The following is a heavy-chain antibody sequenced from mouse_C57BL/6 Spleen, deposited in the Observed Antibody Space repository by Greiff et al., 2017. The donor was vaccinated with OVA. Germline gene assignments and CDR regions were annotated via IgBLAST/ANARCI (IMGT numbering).Heavy chain of an antibody. CDR2: ISDGGSYT. V-gene: IGHV5-4*01. Sequence: EVKLQESGGGLVKPGGSLKLSCAASGFTFSSYAMSWVRQTPEKRLEWVATISDGGSYTYYPDNVKGRFTISRDNAKNNLYLQMSHLKSEDTAMYYCARDPSSDAMDYWGQGTSVTVSS. J-gene: IGHJ4*01. D-gene: IGHD3-2*02. CDR3: ARDPSSDAMDY. CDR1: GFTFSSYA.